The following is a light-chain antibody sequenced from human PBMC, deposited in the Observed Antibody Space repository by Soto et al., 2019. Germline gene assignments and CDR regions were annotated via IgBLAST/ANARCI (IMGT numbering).Light chain of an antibody. V-gene: IGLV2-14*01. CDR1: SSDVGAYNY. CDR2: EVS. J-gene: IGLJ2*01. CDR3: SSYSSSITVL. Sequence: QSALTQPASVSGSPGQSITISCTGTSSDVGAYNYVSWYQQHPGKVPKLMIYEVSNRPSGVSNRFSGSKSGNTASLTISGLQAEDGADYYCSSYSSSITVLFGGGTKLTVL.